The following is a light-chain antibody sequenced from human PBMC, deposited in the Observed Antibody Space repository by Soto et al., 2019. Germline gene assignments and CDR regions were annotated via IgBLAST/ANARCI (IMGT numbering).Light chain of an antibody. J-gene: IGLJ1*01. CDR2: EVS. V-gene: IGLV2-14*01. CDR1: ISDVGGYNY. CDR3: SSYTSRGTFV. Sequence: QSLLTQHASLSGSPGQSITISCTGTISDVGGYNYVSWYQQHPGKAPKLMIYEVSYRPSGVSNRFSGSKSGNTASLTISGLQAEDEADYYCSSYTSRGTFVFGTGTKVTVL.